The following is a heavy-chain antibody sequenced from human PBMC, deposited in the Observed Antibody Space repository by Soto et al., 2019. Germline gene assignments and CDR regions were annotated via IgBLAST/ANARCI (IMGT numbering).Heavy chain of an antibody. CDR3: ARHSSSYLGDYYGRDV. J-gene: IGHJ6*02. CDR2: IYPGDSDT. D-gene: IGHD6-6*01. CDR1: GNSFTSYL. Sequence: XESLKIFWQCSGNSFTSYLIGLVLQMPGKGLEWMGIIYPGDSDTRYSPSFQGQVTISADKSISTAYLQWSSLKASDTAMYYCARHSSSYLGDYYGRDVWGQGTTVTVSS. V-gene: IGHV5-51*01.